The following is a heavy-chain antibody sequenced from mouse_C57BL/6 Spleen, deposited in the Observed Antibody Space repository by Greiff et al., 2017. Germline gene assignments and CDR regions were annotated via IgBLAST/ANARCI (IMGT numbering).Heavy chain of an antibody. CDR1: GYTFTDYD. CDR3: TPYYGNYVGFAY. Sequence: QVQLQPSGAELVRPGASVTLSCKASGYTFTDYDMHWVKQTPVHGLEWIGAIDPETGGTAYTQKFKGKAILTADKSSSTAYMELRSLTSEYSAVYYCTPYYGNYVGFAYWGQGTLVTVSA. V-gene: IGHV1-15*01. J-gene: IGHJ3*01. CDR2: IDPETGGT. D-gene: IGHD2-10*01.